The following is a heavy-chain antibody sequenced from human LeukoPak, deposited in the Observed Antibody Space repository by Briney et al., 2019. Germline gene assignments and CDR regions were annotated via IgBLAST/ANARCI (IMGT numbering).Heavy chain of an antibody. J-gene: IGHJ6*03. V-gene: IGHV3-30-3*01. CDR2: ISYDGSNK. Sequence: GGSLRLFCAASGFTFNSYTMHWVRQAPGKGLERVAVISYDGSNKYYADSVKGRFTMSRDNSKSTLFLQMNSPSAEDTAVYYCARGIAATNYMDVWGKGTTVTVSS. CDR3: ARGIAATNYMDV. D-gene: IGHD6-13*01. CDR1: GFTFNSYT.